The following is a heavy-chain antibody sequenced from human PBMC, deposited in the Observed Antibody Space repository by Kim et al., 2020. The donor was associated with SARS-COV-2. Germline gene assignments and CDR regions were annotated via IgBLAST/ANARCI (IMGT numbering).Heavy chain of an antibody. Sequence: GGSLRLSCAASGFSFSSYGIHWVRQAPDKGLDWVALISYDGSNKYYADYVKGRFTISRDTALNTLYLQMSSLKPEDSAVYYCAKGLRTRDWFDPWGQGTLVTVSS. CDR2: ISYDGSNK. J-gene: IGHJ5*02. D-gene: IGHD2-2*01. V-gene: IGHV3-30*18. CDR1: GFSFSSYG. CDR3: AKGLRTRDWFDP.